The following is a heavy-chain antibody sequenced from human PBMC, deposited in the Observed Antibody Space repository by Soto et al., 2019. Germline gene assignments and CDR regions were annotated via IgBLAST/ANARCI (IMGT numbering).Heavy chain of an antibody. D-gene: IGHD6-13*01. CDR3: ASSSHKESWFDP. Sequence: PSETLSLTCTVSGGSISSYYWSWIRQPPGKGLEWIGRIYTSGSTNYNPSLRSRVTLSIDTSRNQFSLKLNSVTAADTAVYYCASSSHKESWFDPWGQGTLVTVSS. CDR1: GGSISSYY. CDR2: IYTSGST. V-gene: IGHV4-4*07. J-gene: IGHJ5*02.